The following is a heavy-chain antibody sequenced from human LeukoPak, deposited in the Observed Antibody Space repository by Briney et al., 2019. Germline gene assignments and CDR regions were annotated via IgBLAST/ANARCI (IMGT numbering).Heavy chain of an antibody. J-gene: IGHJ4*02. CDR3: ARDARYGSGSYIDD. CDR1: GGSISSYY. V-gene: IGHV4-59*01. D-gene: IGHD3-10*01. Sequence: SETLSLTCTVSGGSISSYYWSWIRQPPGKGLEWIGYIYYSGSTNYNPSLKSRVTISVDTSKNQFSLKLNSVTAADTAVYYCARDARYGSGSYIDDWGQGTLVTVSS. CDR2: IYYSGST.